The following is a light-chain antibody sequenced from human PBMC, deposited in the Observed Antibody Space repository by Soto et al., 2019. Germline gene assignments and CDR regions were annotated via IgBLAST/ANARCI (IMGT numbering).Light chain of an antibody. Sequence: QSALTQPPPVSAAPVQKVTNSCSQSTFNLGNNYVSWYQQLPGTAPKLLIYDNNRRTSGTPGRVSACKSGTSATLGITGLQIGEEADYYCGTWDSSLSAYVFGTGTQVTVL. CDR1: TFNLGNNY. V-gene: IGLV1-51*01. CDR3: GTWDSSLSAYV. CDR2: DNN. J-gene: IGLJ1*01.